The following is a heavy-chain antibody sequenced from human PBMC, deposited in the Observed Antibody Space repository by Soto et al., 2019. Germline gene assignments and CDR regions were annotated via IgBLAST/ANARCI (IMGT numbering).Heavy chain of an antibody. CDR3: AKCKAHVYFSGGSCYSDY. J-gene: IGHJ4*02. CDR2: ISGSGGST. D-gene: IGHD2-15*01. Sequence: GSLRLSCAASGFTFSSYSMSWVRQSPGKGLEWVSAISGSGGSTYYADSVKGRFTISRDNSKNTLYLQMNSLRAEDTAVYYCAKCKAHVYFSGGSCYSDYWGQGTLVTVSS. CDR1: GFTFSSYS. V-gene: IGHV3-23*01.